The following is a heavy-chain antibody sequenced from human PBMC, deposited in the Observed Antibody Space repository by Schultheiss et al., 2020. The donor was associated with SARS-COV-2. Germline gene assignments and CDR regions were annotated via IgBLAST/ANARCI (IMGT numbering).Heavy chain of an antibody. V-gene: IGHV3-7*05. Sequence: GGSLRLSCAASRFTFSDYAMHWVRQAPGKGLEWVANIKQDGSEKYYVDSVKGRFTISRDNAKNSLYLQMNSLRAEDTAVYYCARDRPLGGYCSSTSCIRGWFDPWGQGTLVTVSS. CDR1: RFTFSDYA. J-gene: IGHJ5*02. CDR2: IKQDGSEK. D-gene: IGHD2-2*01. CDR3: ARDRPLGGYCSSTSCIRGWFDP.